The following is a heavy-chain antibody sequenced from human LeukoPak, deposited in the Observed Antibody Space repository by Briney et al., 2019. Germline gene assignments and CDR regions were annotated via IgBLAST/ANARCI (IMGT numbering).Heavy chain of an antibody. CDR2: IHYGGTT. CDR3: ARRYCSGGSCYSAFDY. CDR1: GGSITNSRTF. J-gene: IGHJ4*02. V-gene: IGHV4-39*07. D-gene: IGHD2-15*01. Sequence: PSETLSLTCTLSGGSITNSRTFWGWVRQPPGRELEWIATIHYGGTTYYNPSLQSRVTISVDTSKNQFSLKLSSVTAADTAVYYCARRYCSGGSCYSAFDYWGQGTLVTVSS.